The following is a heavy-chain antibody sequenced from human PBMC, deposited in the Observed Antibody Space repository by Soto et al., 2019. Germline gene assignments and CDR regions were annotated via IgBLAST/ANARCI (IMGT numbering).Heavy chain of an antibody. CDR1: GFTFSSYA. Sequence: EVQLLESGGGLVQRGGSLRLSCAASGFTFSSYAMSWVRQAPGKGLEWVSVISGSGGSTYYADSVKGRFTISRDNSKNTLYLQMNSLRAEDTAVYYCARRSSGWYFDYWGQGTLVTVYS. J-gene: IGHJ4*02. V-gene: IGHV3-23*01. CDR3: ARRSSGWYFDY. CDR2: ISGSGGST. D-gene: IGHD6-19*01.